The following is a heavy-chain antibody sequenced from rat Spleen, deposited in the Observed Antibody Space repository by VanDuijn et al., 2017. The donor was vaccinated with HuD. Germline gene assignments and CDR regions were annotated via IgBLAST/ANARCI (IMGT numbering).Heavy chain of an antibody. CDR3: ARLRQLYPSFDY. CDR2: VTETGDKS. CDR1: GFTFNDYW. D-gene: IGHD1-2*01. J-gene: IGHJ2*01. Sequence: EVQLVESGGGLVQPGRSLKLSCVASGFTFNDYWMTWIRQATGNGLKWVASVTETGDKSYYTDSVKGRFTIPRDNAKSTLYLQMDSLRSEDTASYYCARLRQLYPSFDYGGQGVMVTVSS. V-gene: IGHV5-31*01.